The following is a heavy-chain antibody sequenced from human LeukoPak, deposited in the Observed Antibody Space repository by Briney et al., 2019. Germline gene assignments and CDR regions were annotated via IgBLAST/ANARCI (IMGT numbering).Heavy chain of an antibody. CDR2: INPSGGST. J-gene: IGHJ4*02. Sequence: GASVKVSCKASGGTFNDCTVTWVRQAPGQGLEWMGIINPSGGSTSYAQKFQGRVTMTTDTSTSTAYMELRSLRSDDTAVYYCARDSGSRKFDYWGQGTPVTVSS. CDR1: GGTFNDCT. CDR3: ARDSGSRKFDY. V-gene: IGHV1-46*02. D-gene: IGHD1-26*01.